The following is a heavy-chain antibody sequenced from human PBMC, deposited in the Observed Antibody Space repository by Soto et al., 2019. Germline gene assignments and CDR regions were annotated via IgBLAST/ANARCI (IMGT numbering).Heavy chain of an antibody. CDR2: ISGSGGST. CDR3: AKVVRGAYSSSWYLYAFDI. CDR1: GFTFSSYA. J-gene: IGHJ3*02. D-gene: IGHD6-13*01. V-gene: IGHV3-23*01. Sequence: GGSLRLSCAASGFTFSSYAMSWVRQAPGKGLEWVSAISGSGGSTYYADSVKGRFTISRDNSKNTLHLQMNSLRAEDTAVYYCAKVVRGAYSSSWYLYAFDIWGQGTMVTVSS.